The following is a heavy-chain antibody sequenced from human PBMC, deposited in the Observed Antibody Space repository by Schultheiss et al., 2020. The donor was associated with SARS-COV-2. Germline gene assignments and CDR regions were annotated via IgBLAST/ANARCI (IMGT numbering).Heavy chain of an antibody. V-gene: IGHV4-34*01. J-gene: IGHJ6*02. CDR2: INHSGST. Sequence: SETLSLTCAVYGGSFSGYYWSWIRQPPGKGLEWIGEINHSGSTNYNPSLKSRVTISVDTSKNQFSLKLSSVTAADTAVYYCARDWVYDSSGEWSWYYGMDVWGQGTTVTVSS. D-gene: IGHD3-22*01. CDR1: GGSFSGYY. CDR3: ARDWVYDSSGEWSWYYGMDV.